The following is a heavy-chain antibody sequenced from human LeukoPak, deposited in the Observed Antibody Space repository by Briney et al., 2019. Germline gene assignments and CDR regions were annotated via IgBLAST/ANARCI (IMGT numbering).Heavy chain of an antibody. V-gene: IGHV3-7*01. CDR3: ARELRTFDS. J-gene: IGHJ4*02. CDR2: IKHNGDEL. Sequence: HSGESLRLSCAASGFTFSSYWMTLVRQAPGKGLEWVANIKHNGDELNYVDSVEDRFTISRDNAKNSLYLHMTSLRAEDTAVYYCARELRTFDSWGQGTLVTVSS. CDR1: GFTFSSYW. D-gene: IGHD3-16*01.